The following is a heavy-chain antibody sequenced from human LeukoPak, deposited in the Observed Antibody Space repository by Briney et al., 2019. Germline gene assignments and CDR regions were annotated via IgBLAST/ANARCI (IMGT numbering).Heavy chain of an antibody. D-gene: IGHD3-3*01. CDR2: IKQDGSEK. V-gene: IGHV3-7*01. Sequence: GGSLRLSCAASGFTFSSYWMSWVRQAPGKGLEWVANIKQDGSEKYYVDSVKGRFTISRDNAKNSLYLQMNTLRPEDTAVYYCARERQNKDFWSGGDYWGQGTLVTVSS. CDR3: ARERQNKDFWSGGDY. CDR1: GFTFSSYW. J-gene: IGHJ4*02.